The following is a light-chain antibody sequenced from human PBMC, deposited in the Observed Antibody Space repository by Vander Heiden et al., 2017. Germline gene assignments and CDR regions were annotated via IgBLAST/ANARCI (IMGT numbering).Light chain of an antibody. CDR3: QAWDSSTAGWV. CDR2: TTS. Sequence: SYELTQPPSVSVSPGQTASITCSGEKLGDKYACWYQQKAGETPVLGIYTTSKRPSGIPARFSGSNSGNTATLTISGTQAMDEADYYCQAWDSSTAGWVFGGGTKLTVL. V-gene: IGLV3-1*01. J-gene: IGLJ3*02. CDR1: KLGDKY.